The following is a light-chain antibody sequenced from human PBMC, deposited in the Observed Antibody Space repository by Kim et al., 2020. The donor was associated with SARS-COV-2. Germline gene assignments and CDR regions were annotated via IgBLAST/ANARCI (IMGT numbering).Light chain of an antibody. CDR1: SSNIGAGSD. Sequence: QPVLTQPPSVSGAPGQRVTISCTGSSSNIGAGSDVHWYQQLPGTAPRLLIFGNNNRPSGVPDRFSGSKSGTSASLAITGLQSEDESAYYCQSYDNSLSVWVFGGGTQLTVL. CDR3: QSYDNSLSVWV. CDR2: GNN. V-gene: IGLV1-40*01. J-gene: IGLJ3*02.